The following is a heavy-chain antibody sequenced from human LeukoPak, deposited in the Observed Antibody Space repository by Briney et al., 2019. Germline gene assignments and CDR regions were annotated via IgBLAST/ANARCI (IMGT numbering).Heavy chain of an antibody. J-gene: IGHJ2*01. Sequence: ASVKVSCKASGYTFTSYDINWVRQATGQGLEWMGWMNPNSGNTGYAQKFQGRVTMTRNTSISTAYMELSSLRSEDTAVYYCARAPVVINYWYFDLWGRGTLVTVSS. CDR1: GYTFTSYD. V-gene: IGHV1-8*02. CDR2: MNPNSGNT. CDR3: ARAPVVINYWYFDL. D-gene: IGHD3-22*01.